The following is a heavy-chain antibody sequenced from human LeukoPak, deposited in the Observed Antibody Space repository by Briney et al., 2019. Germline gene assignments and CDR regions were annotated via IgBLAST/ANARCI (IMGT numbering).Heavy chain of an antibody. CDR2: ISGSSSSI. CDR3: ESARFLDWSLATHYYYGKDV. D-gene: IGHD3/OR15-3a*01. Sequence: PGGSLRLSCAASGFTFSSYGMNWVRQAPGKGLEWVSSISGSSSSIYYADSVKGRFTISRDNAKNSLYLQMNSLRAEDTAVYYCESARFLDWSLATHYYYGKDVWGEGTTVTVSS. V-gene: IGHV3-21*01. CDR1: GFTFSSYG. J-gene: IGHJ6*04.